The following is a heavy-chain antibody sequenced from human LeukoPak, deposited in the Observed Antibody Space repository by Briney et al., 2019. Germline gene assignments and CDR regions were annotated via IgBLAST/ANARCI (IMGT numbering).Heavy chain of an antibody. V-gene: IGHV4-61*08. CDR2: IYYSGST. CDR3: ARTPIYYFDNSGYYN. Sequence: SGPTLVNPTQTLTLTCTFSGFSLSTSGMCVSWIRQPPGKGLEWIGYIYYSGSTNYNPSLKSRVTISVDTSKKQFSLKLSSVTAADTAVYYCARTPIYYFDNSGYYNWGQGTLVTVSS. CDR1: GFSLSTSGMC. D-gene: IGHD3-22*01. J-gene: IGHJ4*02.